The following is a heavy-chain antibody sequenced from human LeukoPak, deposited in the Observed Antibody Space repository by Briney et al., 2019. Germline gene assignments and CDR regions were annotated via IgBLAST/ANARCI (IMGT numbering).Heavy chain of an antibody. CDR2: ISPTGSTT. J-gene: IGHJ4*02. CDR1: LFSFIGHW. D-gene: IGHD6-6*01. CDR3: ARGPNSNWSGLDF. V-gene: IGHV3-74*01. Sequence: PGGALRLSCTASLFSFIGHWMHCGRARPGGGRVWVSRISPTGSTTSYADSVKGRFTVSRDNAKNTLYLQVNNLRAEDTAVYYCARGPNSNWSGLDFWGQGTLLTVSS.